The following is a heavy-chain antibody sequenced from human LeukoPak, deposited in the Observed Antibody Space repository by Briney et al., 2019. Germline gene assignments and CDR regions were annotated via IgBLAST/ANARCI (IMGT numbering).Heavy chain of an antibody. Sequence: SETLSLTCTVSGGSISSYYWTWIRQPPGKGLEWIGFIYYSGRTNYNPSLKSRVTILVDTSKNQFSLKLTSVTAADTAVYYCARWSSNYYDSSGRRFDPWGQGTLVTVSS. CDR3: ARWSSNYYDSSGRRFDP. CDR2: IYYSGRT. CDR1: GGSISSYY. D-gene: IGHD3-22*01. V-gene: IGHV4-59*12. J-gene: IGHJ5*02.